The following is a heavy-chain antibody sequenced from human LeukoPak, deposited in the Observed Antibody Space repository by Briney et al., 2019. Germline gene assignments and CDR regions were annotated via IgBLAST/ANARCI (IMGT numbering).Heavy chain of an antibody. D-gene: IGHD2-15*01. V-gene: IGHV3-30*02. Sequence: GGSLRLSCAASGFTFSSYGMHWVRQAPGKGLEWVAFIRYDGSNKYYEDSVKGRFTISRDNAKNTLYLQMNSLRAEDTAVYYCASRDQSCSGSRCYPIDYWGQGTLVTVSS. CDR3: ASRDQSCSGSRCYPIDY. J-gene: IGHJ4*02. CDR1: GFTFSSYG. CDR2: IRYDGSNK.